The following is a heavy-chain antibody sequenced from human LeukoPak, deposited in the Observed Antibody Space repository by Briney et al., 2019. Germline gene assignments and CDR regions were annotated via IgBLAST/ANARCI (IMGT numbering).Heavy chain of an antibody. V-gene: IGHV1-2*02. Sequence: ASVKVSCKASGYTFTSYYMHWVRQAPGQGLEWMGWINPNSGGTNYAQKFQGRVTMTRDTSISTAYMELSRLRSDDTAVYYCARVPLYYDSSGYYSETFDYWGQGTLVTVSS. CDR3: ARVPLYYDSSGYYSETFDY. CDR1: GYTFTSYY. J-gene: IGHJ4*02. CDR2: INPNSGGT. D-gene: IGHD3-22*01.